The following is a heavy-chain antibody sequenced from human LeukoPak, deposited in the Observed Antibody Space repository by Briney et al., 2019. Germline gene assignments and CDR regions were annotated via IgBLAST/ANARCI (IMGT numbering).Heavy chain of an antibody. V-gene: IGHV3-30*18. CDR2: VSSDGGTK. CDR1: GFTFSSYA. CDR3: AKEYDSGGYGANFDY. D-gene: IGHD3-10*01. Sequence: TGGSLRLSCAASGFTFSSYAMSWVRQAPGKGLEWVAVVSSDGGTKYYADSVEGRFTISRDNSRNTMYLQMDSLRAEDTAVYYCAKEYDSGGYGANFDYWGQGTLVTVSS. J-gene: IGHJ4*02.